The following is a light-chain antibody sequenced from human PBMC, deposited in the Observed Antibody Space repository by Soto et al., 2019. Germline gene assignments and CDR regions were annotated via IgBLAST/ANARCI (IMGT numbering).Light chain of an antibody. J-gene: IGKJ1*01. CDR2: GAS. CDR3: QQYTNWPPNT. V-gene: IGKV3-15*01. Sequence: EIVLTQSPDTLSVSPGESATLPCRASQRVYSNLAWYQQRPGQAPRLLIYGASTRATGVPARFSGRGSGTEFTLTISSLQSEDFAVYYCQQYTNWPPNTFGQGTKVDIK. CDR1: QRVYSN.